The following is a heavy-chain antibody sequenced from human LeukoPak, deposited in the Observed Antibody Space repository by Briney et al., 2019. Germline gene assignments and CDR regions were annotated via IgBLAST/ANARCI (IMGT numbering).Heavy chain of an antibody. CDR2: INPNSGGT. CDR1: GYTFTAYY. Sequence: GASVKVSCKAFGYTFTAYYMPWVRQAPGQGLEWMGWINPNSGGTNYAQKFQGRVTMTRDTSISTAYMELSRLRSDDTAVYYCARDRVVVPAAFDYWGQGTLVTVSS. CDR3: ARDRVVVPAAFDY. D-gene: IGHD2-2*01. V-gene: IGHV1-2*02. J-gene: IGHJ4*02.